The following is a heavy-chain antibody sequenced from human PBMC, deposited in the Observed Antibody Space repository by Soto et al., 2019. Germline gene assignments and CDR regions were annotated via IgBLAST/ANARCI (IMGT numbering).Heavy chain of an antibody. D-gene: IGHD1-26*01. V-gene: IGHV1-3*01. CDR1: GYTFTSYA. Sequence: GASVKVSCKASGYTFTSYAMHWVRQAPGQRLEWMGWINAGNGNTKYSQKFQGRVTITRDTSASTAYMELSSLRSKDTAVYYCARDRIIGGSYFYYYGMDVWGQGTTVTVSS. CDR3: ARDRIIGGSYFYYYGMDV. CDR2: INAGNGNT. J-gene: IGHJ6*02.